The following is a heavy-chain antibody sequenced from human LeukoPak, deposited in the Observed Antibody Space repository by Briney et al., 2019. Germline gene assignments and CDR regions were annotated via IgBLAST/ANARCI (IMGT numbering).Heavy chain of an antibody. CDR1: GYTFTGHY. CDR2: INPNSGGT. Sequence: GASVKVSCKTSGYTFTGHYMHWVRQAPGQGLEWMGRINPNSGGTDYAQKFQGRVTMTRDTSISTAYMELSGLRSDDTAVYCCARDSSEGVRFLEWLAIDGMDVWGQGTTVTVSS. J-gene: IGHJ6*02. D-gene: IGHD3-3*01. CDR3: ARDSSEGVRFLEWLAIDGMDV. V-gene: IGHV1-2*06.